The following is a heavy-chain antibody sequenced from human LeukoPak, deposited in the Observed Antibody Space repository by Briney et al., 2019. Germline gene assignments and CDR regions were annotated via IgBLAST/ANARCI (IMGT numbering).Heavy chain of an antibody. V-gene: IGHV1-8*01. CDR3: ARGLWFGESPFFDP. J-gene: IGHJ5*02. D-gene: IGHD3-10*01. CDR1: GYTFTSYD. Sequence: ASVKVSCKASGYTFTSYDINWVRPATGQGLECKGWMNPNSGNTGYAQKFQGRVTMTRNTSISTAYMELSSLRSEDTAVYYCARGLWFGESPFFDPWGQGTLVTVSS. CDR2: MNPNSGNT.